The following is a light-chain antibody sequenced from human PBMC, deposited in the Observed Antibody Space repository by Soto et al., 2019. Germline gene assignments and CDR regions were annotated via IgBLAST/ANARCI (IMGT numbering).Light chain of an antibody. CDR1: SSDVGASNY. CDR2: EVS. CDR3: CSYAGSYTFYV. V-gene: IGLV2-8*01. J-gene: IGLJ1*01. Sequence: QSVLTQPASVSGSPGQSIPISCTGTSSDVGASNYVSWYQQHPAKAPKLMIYEVSKRPSGVPDRFSGSKSGNTASLTVSGLQAEDEADYYCCSYAGSYTFYVFGTGTKVTV.